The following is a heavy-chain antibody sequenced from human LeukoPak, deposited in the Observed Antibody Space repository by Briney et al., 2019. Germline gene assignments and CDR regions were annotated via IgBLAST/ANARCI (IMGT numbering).Heavy chain of an antibody. D-gene: IGHD6-19*01. CDR3: ARRSGYTTGWFFDF. V-gene: IGHV3-23*01. CDR1: GFSFSSYA. CDR2: ISGSGDNT. Sequence: GGSLRLSCAASGFSFSSYAMSWVRQAPGKGLEWVSSISGSGDNTYYAESVKGRFTISRDNSKNTLFLQMNSLRAEDTAVFYCARRSGYTTGWFFDFWGQGTLVTVSS. J-gene: IGHJ4*02.